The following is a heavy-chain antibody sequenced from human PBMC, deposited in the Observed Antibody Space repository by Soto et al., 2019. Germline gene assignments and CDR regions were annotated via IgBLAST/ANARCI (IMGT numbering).Heavy chain of an antibody. Sequence: DVQLLESGGNLVQPGGSLTLSCSASGFTLSSYAMSWVRQAPGKGLEWVSSISAGGDMTYNSDSVKGRFTISRDNANDAVFLQMPNLRIEDTALSYCARGARGGSGSPASYCYSGWDVWGQGATVTVS. D-gene: IGHD2-21*02. V-gene: IGHV3-23*01. CDR1: GFTLSSYA. J-gene: IGHJ6*02. CDR3: ARGARGGSGSPASYCYSGWDV. CDR2: ISAGGDMT.